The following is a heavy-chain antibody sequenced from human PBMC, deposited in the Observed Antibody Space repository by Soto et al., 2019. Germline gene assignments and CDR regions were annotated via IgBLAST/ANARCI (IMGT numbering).Heavy chain of an antibody. CDR2: IIPIFGTA. CDR1: GGTFSSYA. V-gene: IGHV1-69*01. Sequence: QVQLVQSGAEVKKPGSSVKVSCKASGGTFSSYAISWVRPAPGQGLEWMGGIIPIFGTANYAQKFQGRVTITADESTSTAYMELSXLXSXDTAVYYCXRXXXXXXXXXCXEGYNWFDPWGQGTLVTVSS. CDR3: XRXXXXXXXXXCXEGYNWFDP. D-gene: IGHD2-15*01. J-gene: IGHJ5*02.